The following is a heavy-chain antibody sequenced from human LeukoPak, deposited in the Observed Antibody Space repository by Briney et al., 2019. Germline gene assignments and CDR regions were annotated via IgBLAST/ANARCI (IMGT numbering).Heavy chain of an antibody. D-gene: IGHD3-9*01. Sequence: ASVKVSCKASGYTFTSYGISWVRQAPGQGLEWMGWISAYNGNTNYAQKLQGRVTMTTDTSTSTAYMELRSLRSDDTAVYYCASGAEDDILTGYYPPFDYWGQGTLVTVPS. J-gene: IGHJ4*02. CDR3: ASGAEDDILTGYYPPFDY. CDR1: GYTFTSYG. V-gene: IGHV1-18*01. CDR2: ISAYNGNT.